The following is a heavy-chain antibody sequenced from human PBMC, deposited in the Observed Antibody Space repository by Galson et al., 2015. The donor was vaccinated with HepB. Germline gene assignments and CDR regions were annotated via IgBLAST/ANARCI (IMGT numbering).Heavy chain of an antibody. V-gene: IGHV1-69*13. CDR3: AADKNEKPGYYYYMDV. D-gene: IGHD1-14*01. J-gene: IGHJ6*03. CDR1: GGTFSSYA. CDR2: IIPIFGTA. Sequence: SVKVSCKASGGTFSSYAISWVRQAPGQGLEWMGGIIPIFGTANYAQKFQGRVTITADESTSTAYMELSSLRSEDTAVYYCAADKNEKPGYYYYMDVWGKGTTVTVSS.